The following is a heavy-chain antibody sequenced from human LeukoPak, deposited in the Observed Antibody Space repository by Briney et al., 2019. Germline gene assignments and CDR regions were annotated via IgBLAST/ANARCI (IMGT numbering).Heavy chain of an antibody. CDR3: ASPHPYSSGWPLDY. D-gene: IGHD6-19*01. CDR2: VNAGNGNT. V-gene: IGHV1-3*01. Sequence: ASVKVSCKASGYTFTNSAMHWVRQAPGQSLEWMGWVNAGNGNTKYSQKFQGRVTITRDTSASTAYMELSSLRSEDTAVYYCASPHPYSSGWPLDYWGQGTLVTVSS. J-gene: IGHJ4*02. CDR1: GYTFTNSA.